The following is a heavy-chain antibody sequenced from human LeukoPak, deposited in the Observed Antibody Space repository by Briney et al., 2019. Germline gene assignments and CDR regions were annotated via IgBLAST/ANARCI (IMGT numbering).Heavy chain of an antibody. J-gene: IGHJ5*02. CDR1: GFSFSAFW. Sequence: GGSLRLSCAASGFSFSAFWMSWVRQAPGKGLEWVAVISYDGSNKYYADSVKGRFTISRDNSKNTLYLQMNSLRAEDTAVYYCARDLGSGWYMWFDPWGQGTLVTVSS. D-gene: IGHD6-19*01. CDR3: ARDLGSGWYMWFDP. CDR2: ISYDGSNK. V-gene: IGHV3-30-3*01.